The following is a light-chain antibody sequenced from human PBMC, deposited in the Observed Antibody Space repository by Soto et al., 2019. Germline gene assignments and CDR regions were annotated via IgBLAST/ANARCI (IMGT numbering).Light chain of an antibody. CDR3: QQYDYSRT. CDR1: QSFSDS. CDR2: DVS. Sequence: DIQMTQSPSTLSASVGDTVTITCRASQSFSDSLAWYQVKPGEAPKLLIFDVSNLETGVPSRFSGSGSRTELSLTVRVLQPDDFTTYYCQQYDYSRTVGQGAKVDIK. J-gene: IGKJ1*01. V-gene: IGKV1-5*01.